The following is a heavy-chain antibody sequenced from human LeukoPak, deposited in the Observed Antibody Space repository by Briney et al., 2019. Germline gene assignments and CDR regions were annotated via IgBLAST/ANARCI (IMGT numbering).Heavy chain of an antibody. Sequence: SETLSLTCTVSGGSISSYYWSWIRQPPGKGLEWIGYIYYSGSTNYNPSLKGRVTISVDTSKNQFSLKPSSVTAADTAVYYCARGGGLYCSSTSCSIDYWGQGTLVTVSS. CDR3: ARGGGLYCSSTSCSIDY. D-gene: IGHD2-2*01. CDR2: IYYSGST. J-gene: IGHJ4*02. V-gene: IGHV4-59*01. CDR1: GGSISSYY.